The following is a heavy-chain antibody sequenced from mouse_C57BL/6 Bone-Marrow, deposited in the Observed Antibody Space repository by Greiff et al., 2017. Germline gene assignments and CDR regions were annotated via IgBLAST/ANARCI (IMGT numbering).Heavy chain of an antibody. D-gene: IGHD1-1*01. V-gene: IGHV1-82*01. CDR1: GYAFSSSW. CDR2: IYPGDGDT. CDR3: ARERLFLFDY. Sequence: QVQLQQSGPELVKPGASVKISCKASGYAFSSSWMNWVKQRPGKGLEWIGRIYPGDGDTNYNGKFKGKATLTADKSSSTAYMQLSSLTSEDAAVYFCARERLFLFDYWGQGTTLTVSS. J-gene: IGHJ2*01.